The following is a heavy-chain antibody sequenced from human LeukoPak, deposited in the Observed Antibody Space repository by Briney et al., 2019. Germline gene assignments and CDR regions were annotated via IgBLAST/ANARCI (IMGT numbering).Heavy chain of an antibody. CDR2: IKQDGSER. V-gene: IGHV3-7*01. Sequence: PGGSLRLSCAASGFTFSNYWMNWVRQAPGKGLEWMANIKQDGSERSYVDSVRGRFTISRDNAKNSLYLQMNSLRDEDTAVYYCARDRYYGSGSDAPLTPFDYWGQGTLVTVSS. D-gene: IGHD3-10*01. J-gene: IGHJ4*02. CDR1: GFTFSNYW. CDR3: ARDRYYGSGSDAPLTPFDY.